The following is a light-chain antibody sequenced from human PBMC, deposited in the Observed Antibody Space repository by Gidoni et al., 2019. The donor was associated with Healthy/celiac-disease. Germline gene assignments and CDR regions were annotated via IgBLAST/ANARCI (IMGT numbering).Light chain of an antibody. V-gene: IGLV2-14*01. CDR2: EVS. CDR3: SSYTSSSTFAV. CDR1: SSDVGGYNY. Sequence: QSALTQPASVSGSPGQSLTISCTGTSSDVGGYNYVSWYQQHPGKAPKLMIYEVSNRPSGVSNRFSGSKSGNTASLTISGLQAEDEADYYCSSYTSSSTFAVFGGGTQLTVL. J-gene: IGLJ7*01.